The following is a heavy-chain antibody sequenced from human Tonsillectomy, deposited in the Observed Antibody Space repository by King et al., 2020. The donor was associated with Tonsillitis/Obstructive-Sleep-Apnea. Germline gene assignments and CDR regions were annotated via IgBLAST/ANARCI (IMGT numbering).Heavy chain of an antibody. CDR2: ISSSSSYI. CDR1: GFTFTRYS. D-gene: IGHD1-26*01. CDR3: ARAEDLVGSNAFDV. J-gene: IGHJ3*01. Sequence: QLVQSGGGLVKLGGSLRLSCAASGFTFTRYSMNWVRQAPGKGLEWVSFISSSSSYIYYADSVKGRFTISRDNAKNSLSLQMNSLRAEDTAVYYCARAEDLVGSNAFDVWGQGTMVTVSS. V-gene: IGHV3-21*01.